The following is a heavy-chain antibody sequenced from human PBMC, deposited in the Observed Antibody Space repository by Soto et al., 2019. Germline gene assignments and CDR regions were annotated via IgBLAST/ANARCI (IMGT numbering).Heavy chain of an antibody. V-gene: IGHV4-61*08. J-gene: IGHJ5*02. Sequence: SETLSLTCTVSGGSISSGDYYCSWLQPPPGKGLEWTGYIYYSGSTNYNPSLKRRATISVDTSKNQFSLKLSALTVAEMAVYYGARGIVGATINSDVDWFEPLGQGTLVTVSS. CDR3: ARGIVGATINSDVDWFEP. CDR1: GGSISSGDYY. D-gene: IGHD1-26*01. CDR2: IYYSGST.